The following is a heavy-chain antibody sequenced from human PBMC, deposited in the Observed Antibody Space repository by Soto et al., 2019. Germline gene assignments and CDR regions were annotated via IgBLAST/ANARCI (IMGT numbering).Heavy chain of an antibody. J-gene: IGHJ3*01. V-gene: IGHV1-18*01. CDR1: RYTFTSHG. CDR2: ISTFNGKT. D-gene: IGHD1-26*01. CDR3: ARLLTEGATFREDAFDL. Sequence: QVQLVQSGGDVKTPGASVKVSCTTFRYTFTSHGIAWVRQAPGQGLERMGWISTFNGKTDYAQKFQGRVTMTADTLTSTVHMELRSLRSDDTAVYYCARLLTEGATFREDAFDLWGQGTKVTVSS.